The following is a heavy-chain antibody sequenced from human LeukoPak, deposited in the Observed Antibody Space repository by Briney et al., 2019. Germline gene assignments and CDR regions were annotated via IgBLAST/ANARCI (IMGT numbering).Heavy chain of an antibody. J-gene: IGHJ4*02. CDR2: ISAYNGNT. V-gene: IGHV1-18*01. Sequence: ASVKVSCKASGYTFTSYGISWVRQAPGQGVEWMGWISAYNGNTNYAQKLQGRVTMTTDTSTSTAYMELRSLRSDDTAVYYCARLYGYSSSWPRGDFDYWGQGTLVTVSS. D-gene: IGHD6-13*01. CDR3: ARLYGYSSSWPRGDFDY. CDR1: GYTFTSYG.